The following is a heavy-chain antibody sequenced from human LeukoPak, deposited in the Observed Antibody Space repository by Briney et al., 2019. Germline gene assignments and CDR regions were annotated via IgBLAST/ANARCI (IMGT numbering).Heavy chain of an antibody. V-gene: IGHV1-2*02. CDR2: INPNSGGT. J-gene: IGHJ4*02. CDR1: GYTFTGYY. CDR3: ARDLPPYYFDY. Sequence: VASVKVSCKASGYTFTGYYMHWVRQAPGQGLEWMGWINPNSGGTNYAQKFQGRVTMTRDTSISTAYMDLSSLRSEDTAVYYCARDLPPYYFDYWGQGTLVTVSS.